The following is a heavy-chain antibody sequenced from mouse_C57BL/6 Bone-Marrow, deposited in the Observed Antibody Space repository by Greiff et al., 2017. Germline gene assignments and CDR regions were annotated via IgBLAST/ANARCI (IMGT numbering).Heavy chain of an antibody. CDR1: GFSLTSYG. J-gene: IGHJ4*01. CDR2: IWSGGST. CDR3: ARPTIVTSYYAMDY. V-gene: IGHV2-2*01. Sequence: VKVVESGPGLVQPSQSLSITCTVSGFSLTSYGVHWVRQSPGKGLEWLGVIWSGGSTDYNAAFISRLSISKDNSKSQVFFKMNSLQADDTAIYYCARPTIVTSYYAMDYWGQGTSVTVSS. D-gene: IGHD2-5*01.